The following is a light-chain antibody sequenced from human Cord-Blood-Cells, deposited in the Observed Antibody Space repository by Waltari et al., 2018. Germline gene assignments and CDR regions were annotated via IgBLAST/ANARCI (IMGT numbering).Light chain of an antibody. CDR2: GAS. CDR3: QQYNNWPPWT. J-gene: IGKJ1*01. CDR1: PSVSSN. Sequence: EIVMTQSPATPSVSPGGRATHHCRASPSVSSNLAWYQQKPGQAPRLLIYGASTRATGSPARFSGSGSGTEFTLTISSLQSEDVAVYYCQQYNNWPPWTFGQGTKVEIK. V-gene: IGKV3-15*01.